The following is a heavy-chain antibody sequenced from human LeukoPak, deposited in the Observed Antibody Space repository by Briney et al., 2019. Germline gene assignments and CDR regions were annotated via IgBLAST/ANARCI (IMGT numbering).Heavy chain of an antibody. J-gene: IGHJ4*02. CDR3: AKNSGSYSFDY. D-gene: IGHD1-26*01. CDR1: GFTFSSYA. V-gene: IGHV1-3*01. CDR2: VNAGSGNT. Sequence: GRSLRLSCAASGFTFSSYAMHWVRQAPGQRPEWMGWVNAGSGNTKYSQNFQGRVTITRDTSASTAYMELSSLRSEDTAVYYCAKNSGSYSFDYWGQGTLVTVSS.